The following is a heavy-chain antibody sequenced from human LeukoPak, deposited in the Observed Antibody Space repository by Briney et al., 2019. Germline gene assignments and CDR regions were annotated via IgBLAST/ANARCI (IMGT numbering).Heavy chain of an antibody. D-gene: IGHD5-12*01. J-gene: IGHJ4*02. V-gene: IGHV3-74*01. Sequence: GGSLRLACAASGITFSRYWMYWVRQAPGKGLVWVSRMNSDGSSTNYADSVKGRFTISRDNAKNTLSLQMNSLRAEDTAVYYCATSGRGYSGYNLGFDYWGQGTLVTVSS. CDR2: MNSDGSST. CDR1: GITFSRYW. CDR3: ATSGRGYSGYNLGFDY.